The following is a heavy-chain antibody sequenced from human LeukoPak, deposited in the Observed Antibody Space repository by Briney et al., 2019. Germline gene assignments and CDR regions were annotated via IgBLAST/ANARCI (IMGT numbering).Heavy chain of an antibody. Sequence: SETLSLTCTVSGGSISSGGYYWSWIRQPPGKGLEWIGRIYTSGSTNYNPSLKSRISISVDTSKNQFSLKLTSVTAADTAVYYCAREHPRGEVDDFDYWGQGTLVTVSS. CDR2: IYTSGST. CDR1: GGSISSGGYY. D-gene: IGHD3-16*01. CDR3: AREHPRGEVDDFDY. J-gene: IGHJ4*02. V-gene: IGHV4-61*02.